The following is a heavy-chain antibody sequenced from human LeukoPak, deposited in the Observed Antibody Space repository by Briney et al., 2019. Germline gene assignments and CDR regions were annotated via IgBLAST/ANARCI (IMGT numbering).Heavy chain of an antibody. CDR2: MSYDGSKK. V-gene: IGHV3-30*12. D-gene: IGHD3-16*02. CDR1: GFTFSSYG. CDR3: ARDPLRDDYVWGNYRNGADY. Sequence: GGFLRLSCAASGFTFSSYGMHWVRQAPGKGLEWVAVMSYDGSKKYYTDSVKGRFTISRDNSQNTLYLQMNSLRAEDTAVYYCARDPLRDDYVWGNYRNGADYWGQGTLVTVSS. J-gene: IGHJ4*02.